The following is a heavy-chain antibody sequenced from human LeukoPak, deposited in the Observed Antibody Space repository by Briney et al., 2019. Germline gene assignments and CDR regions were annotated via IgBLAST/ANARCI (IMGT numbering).Heavy chain of an antibody. V-gene: IGHV3-33*08. Sequence: GGSLRLSCAASGFTFTTNAMSWVRQAPGKGLEWVAVIWYDGTNKYYADSVKGRFTISRDNSKNTLYLQMNSLRAEDTAVYYCARIGGDRHPIEYWGQGTLVTVSS. CDR3: ARIGGDRHPIEY. D-gene: IGHD2-21*02. J-gene: IGHJ4*02. CDR2: IWYDGTNK. CDR1: GFTFTTNA.